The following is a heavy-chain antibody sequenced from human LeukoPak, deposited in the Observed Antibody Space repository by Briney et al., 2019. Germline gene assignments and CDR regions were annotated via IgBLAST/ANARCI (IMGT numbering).Heavy chain of an antibody. CDR3: ARDGGQTTVTYYYYYGMDV. J-gene: IGHJ6*02. CDR2: ISSSSSYI. V-gene: IGHV3-21*01. CDR1: GFTFSSYG. Sequence: GRSLRLSCAASGFTFSSYGMHWVRQAPGKGLEWVSSISSSSSYIYYADSVKGRFTISRDNAKNSLYLQMNSLRAEDTAVYYCARDGGQTTVTYYYYYGMDVWGQGTTVTVSS. D-gene: IGHD4-17*01.